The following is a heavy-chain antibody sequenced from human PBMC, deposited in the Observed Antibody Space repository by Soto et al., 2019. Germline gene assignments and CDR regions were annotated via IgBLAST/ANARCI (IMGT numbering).Heavy chain of an antibody. CDR2: IIPILGIA. CDR3: ARDHNGYNWNYEYFDY. V-gene: IGHV1-69*04. D-gene: IGHD1-7*01. J-gene: IGHJ4*02. Sequence: ASVKVSCKASGGTFSSYTISWVRQAPGQGLEWMGRIIPILGIANYAQKFQGRVTITADKSTSTAYMELSSLRSEDTAVYYCARDHNGYNWNYEYFDYWGQGTLVTVSS. CDR1: GGTFSSYT.